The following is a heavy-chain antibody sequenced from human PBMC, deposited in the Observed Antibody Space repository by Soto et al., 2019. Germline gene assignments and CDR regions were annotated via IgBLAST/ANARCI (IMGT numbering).Heavy chain of an antibody. Sequence: GGSLRLSCAASGFTFSSYAMSWVSQAPGKGLKWVSAISGSGGSTYYADSVKGRFTISRDNAKNTLYLQMNSLRAEDTAVYYCARDRTHIVLMVYAPRGAFDIWGQGTMVNVSS. CDR1: GFTFSSYA. J-gene: IGHJ3*02. CDR3: ARDRTHIVLMVYAPRGAFDI. CDR2: ISGSGGST. V-gene: IGHV3-23*01. D-gene: IGHD2-8*01.